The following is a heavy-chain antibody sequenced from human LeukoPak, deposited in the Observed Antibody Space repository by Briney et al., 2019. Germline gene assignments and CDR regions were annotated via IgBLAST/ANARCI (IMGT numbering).Heavy chain of an antibody. CDR1: GYMFAGYY. V-gene: IGHV1-2*02. J-gene: IGHJ4*02. CDR3: ARGVGEEAG. CDR2: INPTSGGT. Sequence: GASVTVSCKASGYMFAGYYLHWVRQTPGQGFEWMGWINPTSGGTYLAADFQGRVTLSRDTSINTAYMELISLTSDDTGVYYCARGVGEEAGWGQGTLVTVSS. D-gene: IGHD3-3*01.